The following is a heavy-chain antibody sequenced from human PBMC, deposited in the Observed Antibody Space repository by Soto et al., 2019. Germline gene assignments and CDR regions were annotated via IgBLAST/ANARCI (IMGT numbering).Heavy chain of an antibody. J-gene: IGHJ6*02. Sequence: PGGSLRLSCAASGFNFRIYTMNWVRQAPGKGPEWVASISSSGTYIYYADSVKGRFAISRDNANNVMYLQMDTLRAEDTAVYYCVRAGHVFDVHYYGMDLWGQGTTVTVS. CDR3: VRAGHVFDVHYYGMDL. CDR1: GFNFRIYT. CDR2: ISSSGTYI. V-gene: IGHV3-21*04. D-gene: IGHD3-10*01.